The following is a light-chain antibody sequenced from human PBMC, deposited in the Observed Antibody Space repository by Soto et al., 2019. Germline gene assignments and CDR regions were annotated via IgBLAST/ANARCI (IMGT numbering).Light chain of an antibody. CDR3: LQYDSYLWT. CDR2: AAS. Sequence: GDRVTITCRASQSISSYLNWYQQKPGKAPKRPIYAASSLQSGVPSRFSGSGSGTEFTLTISSLQPEDYATYFCLQYDSYLWTFGQGTKVDI. J-gene: IGKJ1*01. V-gene: IGKV1-17*01. CDR1: QSISSY.